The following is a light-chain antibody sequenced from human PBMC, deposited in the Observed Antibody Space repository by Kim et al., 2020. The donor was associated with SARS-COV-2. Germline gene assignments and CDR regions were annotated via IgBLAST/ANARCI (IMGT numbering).Light chain of an antibody. CDR3: AAWDDSLNGVG. CDR1: TSNIGSNT. V-gene: IGLV1-44*01. CDR2: TSD. Sequence: ELTQPPSASGTPGQTVTISCSGSTSNIGSNTVNWYRHLPGTAPKLLIYTSDQRPSGVPDRFSGSKSGTSATLAISGLQSEDEADYYCAAWDDSLNGVGFGGGTQLTVL. J-gene: IGLJ2*01.